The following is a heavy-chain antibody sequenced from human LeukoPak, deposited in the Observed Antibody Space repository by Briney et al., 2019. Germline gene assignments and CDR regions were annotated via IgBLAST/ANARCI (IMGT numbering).Heavy chain of an antibody. CDR1: GYTLTELS. CDR2: FDPEDGET. CDR3: ARAGWQLPADY. D-gene: IGHD2-15*01. Sequence: ASVKVSCKVSGYTLTELSMHWVRQAPGKGLEWMGGFDPEDGETIYAQKFQGRVTITRNTSISTAYMELSSLRSEDTAVYYCARAGWQLPADYWGQGTLVTVSS. J-gene: IGHJ4*02. V-gene: IGHV1-24*01.